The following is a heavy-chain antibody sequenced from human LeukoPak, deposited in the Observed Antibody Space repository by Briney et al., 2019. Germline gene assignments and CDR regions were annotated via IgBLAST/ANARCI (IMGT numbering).Heavy chain of an antibody. CDR3: ARAYS. D-gene: IGHD2-21*01. Sequence: GVSLRLSCAASGFTFSSQWMSWVRQAPGKGLEWVANIKEDGSKENYEDSVKGRFTISRDNAKNSLYLQMSSLRAEDTAIYYCARAYSWGQGTRVTVSS. V-gene: IGHV3-7*04. CDR2: IKEDGSKE. CDR1: GFTFSSQW. J-gene: IGHJ5*02.